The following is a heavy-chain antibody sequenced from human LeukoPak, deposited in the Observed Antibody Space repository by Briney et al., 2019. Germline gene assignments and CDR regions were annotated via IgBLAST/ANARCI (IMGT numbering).Heavy chain of an antibody. J-gene: IGHJ4*02. V-gene: IGHV4-59*01. D-gene: IGHD2-2*01. CDR3: ARRGSTMTQFDY. CDR1: GASISSYY. Sequence: SETLSLTCTVSGASISSYYCSWIRQPPGKGLEWIGYISDSGSTDYNPSLKSRVTISVDTSKNQFSLKLRSVTAADTAVYYCARRGSTMTQFDYWGQGTLVTVSS. CDR2: ISDSGST.